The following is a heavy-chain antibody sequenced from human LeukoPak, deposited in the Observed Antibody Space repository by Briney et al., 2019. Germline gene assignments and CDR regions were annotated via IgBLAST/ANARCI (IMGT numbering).Heavy chain of an antibody. CDR2: IYPGDSDT. J-gene: IGHJ6*03. V-gene: IGHV5-51*01. CDR3: ARHRSRNALSYYYYMDV. D-gene: IGHD1-1*01. CDR1: GYSFTSYW. Sequence: GESLKISCKGSGYSFTSYWIGWVRQMPGKGLEWMGIIYPGDSDTRYSPSFQGQVTISADKSISTAYLQWSSLKASDTAMYYCARHRSRNALSYYYYMDVWGKGTTVTVSS.